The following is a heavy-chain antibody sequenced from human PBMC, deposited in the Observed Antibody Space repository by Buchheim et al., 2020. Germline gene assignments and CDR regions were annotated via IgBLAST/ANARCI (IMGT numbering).Heavy chain of an antibody. CDR2: ISYDGSNE. J-gene: IGHJ1*01. D-gene: IGHD1-7*01. V-gene: IGHV3-30-3*01. CDR3: ARDPSPMTGTLGLDS. CDR1: GFIFNSHA. Sequence: QVQLVESGGGVVQPGRSLRVSCTASGFIFNSHAMHWVRQAPGKGLAWVAVISYDGSNEYYADSVRGRFTISRDNSKNTLYLQMNSLRTEDTAVYYCARDPSPMTGTLGLDSWGQGTL.